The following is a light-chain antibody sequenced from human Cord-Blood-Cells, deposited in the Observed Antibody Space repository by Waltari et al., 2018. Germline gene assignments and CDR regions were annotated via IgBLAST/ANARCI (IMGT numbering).Light chain of an antibody. J-gene: IGKJ2*03. CDR3: QQYGSSPS. CDR2: GAS. V-gene: IGKV3-20*01. Sequence: EIVLTQSPGTLSLSPGERATLSCRASQSVSSSYLAWYQQKPGQAPRLLIYGASSRATGIPDMFSGSWSGTDFTLTISRLQPEDFAVYYCQQYGSSPSFGQGTKLEIK. CDR1: QSVSSSY.